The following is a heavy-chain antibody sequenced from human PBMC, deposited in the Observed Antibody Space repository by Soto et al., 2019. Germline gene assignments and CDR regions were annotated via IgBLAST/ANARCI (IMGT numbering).Heavy chain of an antibody. D-gene: IGHD6-19*01. J-gene: IGHJ4*02. CDR2: ISGSGGST. CDR1: GFTFSSYA. CDR3: AKDPHSSGVWDRYDY. V-gene: IGHV3-23*01. Sequence: VSLRLSCAASGFTFSSYAMSWVRQAPGKGLEWVSAISGSGGSTYYADSVKGRFTISRDNSKNTLYLQMNSLRAEDTAVYYCAKDPHSSGVWDRYDYWGQGTLVTVSS.